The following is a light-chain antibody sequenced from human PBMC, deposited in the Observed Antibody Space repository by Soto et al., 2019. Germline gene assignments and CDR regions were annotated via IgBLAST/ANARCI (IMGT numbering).Light chain of an antibody. V-gene: IGKV3D-15*01. CDR2: GAS. J-gene: IGKJ5*01. Sequence: IVMTQSPPTLSVSPGERAALSCRASQNIRNNLAWYQQKPGQAPRLLIYGASTRATGIPARFSGSGSGTEFTLTISSLQSEDFAVYSCQQYNNWPAITFGQGTRLEIK. CDR3: QQYNNWPAIT. CDR1: QNIRNN.